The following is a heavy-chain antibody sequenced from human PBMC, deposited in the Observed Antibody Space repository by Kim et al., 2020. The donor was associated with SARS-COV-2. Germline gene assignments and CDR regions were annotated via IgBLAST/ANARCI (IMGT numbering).Heavy chain of an antibody. V-gene: IGHV3-11*03. CDR1: GFTFIDYY. D-gene: IGHD6-19*01. J-gene: IGHJ4*02. Sequence: GGSLRLSCAASGFTFIDYYMSWIRQAPGKGLEWVSYISSSSSYTNYADSVKGRFTISRDNAKNSLYLQMNSLRAEDTAVYYCARSREAVAGHSFDYWGQGTLVTVSS. CDR3: ARSREAVAGHSFDY. CDR2: ISSSSSYT.